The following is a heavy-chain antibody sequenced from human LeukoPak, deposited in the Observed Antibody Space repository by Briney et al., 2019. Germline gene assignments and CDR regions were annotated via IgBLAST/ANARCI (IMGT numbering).Heavy chain of an antibody. CDR1: GYTFTSYG. CDR2: ISAYNGNT. J-gene: IGHJ4*02. CDR3: ARNPLTYYYGSGSRYYFDY. Sequence: ASVKVSCKASGYTFTSYGISWVRQAPGQGLEWMGWISAYNGNTNYTQNLQGRVTMTTDTSTTTAYRELRSLRSDDTAVYYCARNPLTYYYGSGSRYYFDYWGQGTLVTVSS. V-gene: IGHV1-18*01. D-gene: IGHD3-10*01.